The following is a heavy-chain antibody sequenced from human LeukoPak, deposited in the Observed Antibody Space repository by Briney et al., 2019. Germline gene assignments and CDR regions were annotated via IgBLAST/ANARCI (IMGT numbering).Heavy chain of an antibody. Sequence: GGSLRLSCAASGFTFSSYSMNWVRQAPGKGLEWVSSISSSSSYIYYTDSVKGRFTISRDNAKNPLYLQMNSLRAEDTAVYYCARDLGSSTTMIVIWSEGGFDYWGQGTLVTVSS. CDR2: ISSSSSYI. D-gene: IGHD3-22*01. CDR1: GFTFSSYS. J-gene: IGHJ4*02. V-gene: IGHV3-21*01. CDR3: ARDLGSSTTMIVIWSEGGFDY.